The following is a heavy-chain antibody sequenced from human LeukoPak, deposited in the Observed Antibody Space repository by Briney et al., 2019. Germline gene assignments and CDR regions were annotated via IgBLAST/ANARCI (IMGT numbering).Heavy chain of an antibody. CDR2: IKGYGSDN. Sequence: GGSLRLSCAASGFTFSSYWMSWVRQAPGKGLEWVANIKGYGSDNHYVDSVRGRFTISRDNAKNSLYPQMNSLRAEDTAVYYCARDLGYYRADYWGQGTLVTVSS. CDR3: ARDLGYYRADY. V-gene: IGHV3-7*04. CDR1: GFTFSSYW. J-gene: IGHJ4*02. D-gene: IGHD1-26*01.